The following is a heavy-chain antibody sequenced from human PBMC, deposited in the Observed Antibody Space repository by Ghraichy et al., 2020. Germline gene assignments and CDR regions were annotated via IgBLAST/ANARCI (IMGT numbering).Heavy chain of an antibody. J-gene: IGHJ4*02. CDR2: IKEDGSEK. CDR1: GFTFSSYW. CDR3: GRGGAPGPVDY. D-gene: IGHD1-14*01. Sequence: GGSLRLSCAASGFTFSSYWMSWVRQAPGKGLEWVANIKEDGSEKYYVDSMKGRFTISRDNAKNSLYLQMNSLRADDTAVYYCGRGGAPGPVDYWGQGTLVNVSS. V-gene: IGHV3-7*01.